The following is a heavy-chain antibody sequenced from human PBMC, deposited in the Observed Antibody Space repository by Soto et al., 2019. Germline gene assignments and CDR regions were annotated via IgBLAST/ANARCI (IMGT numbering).Heavy chain of an antibody. J-gene: IGHJ4*02. CDR2: ISSSPGPI. Sequence: GGSLRLSCAASGFTFSSYEMNWVRQAPGKGLEWISYISSSPGPIYYADSVKGRFTVSRDNSKNTLYLQMNSLKAEDTATYYCVKDNNWDEPGWGQGTLVTVSS. D-gene: IGHD1-26*01. CDR3: VKDNNWDEPG. CDR1: GFTFSSYE. V-gene: IGHV3-48*03.